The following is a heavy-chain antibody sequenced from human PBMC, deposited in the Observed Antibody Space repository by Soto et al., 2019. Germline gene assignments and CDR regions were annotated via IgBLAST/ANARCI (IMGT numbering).Heavy chain of an antibody. CDR2: VVVGSGDT. D-gene: IGHD3-22*01. CDR1: GITFSTSA. V-gene: IGHV1-58*02. Sequence: GASVKVSCKASGITFSTSAIQWVRQARGHRLEWIGWVVVGSGDTNYAQNFQQRVTITRDMSTSTAYMELSSLRSEDTAVYYCARDYYDSSGYYPTRGGLDVWGQGITVTVSS. J-gene: IGHJ6*02. CDR3: ARDYYDSSGYYPTRGGLDV.